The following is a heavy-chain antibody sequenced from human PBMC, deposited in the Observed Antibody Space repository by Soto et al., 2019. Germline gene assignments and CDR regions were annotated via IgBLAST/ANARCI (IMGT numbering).Heavy chain of an antibody. CDR2: IIPSYVTA. CDR3: ATVETPGGGPPASPTPQAFVV. V-gene: IGHV1-69*01. D-gene: IGHD2-21*02. Sequence: QVQLVQSGAEVKKPGSSVKVSCKASVGTFNTYIITWVRQSPGQGLEWMGGIIPSYVTANYAPKFRGRVTISADDSTTTVYMEVSSLRSEDAAVYFCATVETPGGGPPASPTPQAFVVWGQGKEVTVSS. CDR1: VGTFNTYI. J-gene: IGHJ3*01.